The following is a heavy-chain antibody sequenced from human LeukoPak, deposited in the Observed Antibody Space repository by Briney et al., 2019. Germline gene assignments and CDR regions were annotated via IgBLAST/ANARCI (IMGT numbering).Heavy chain of an antibody. Sequence: GGSLRLSCAVSGFTFSSYWMHWVRQAPGKGLEWVSGISWNSGSIGYADSVKGRFTISRDNAKNSLYLQMNSLRAEDTALYYCAKAVYGDYEYCFDYWGQGTLVTVSS. CDR2: ISWNSGSI. D-gene: IGHD4-17*01. CDR3: AKAVYGDYEYCFDY. V-gene: IGHV3-9*01. CDR1: GFTFSSYW. J-gene: IGHJ4*02.